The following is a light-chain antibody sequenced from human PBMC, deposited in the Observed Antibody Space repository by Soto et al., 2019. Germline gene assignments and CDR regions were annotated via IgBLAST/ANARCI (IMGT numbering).Light chain of an antibody. V-gene: IGKV1-39*01. CDR1: QSISSH. CDR3: QQSYSNSIT. CDR2: DAS. Sequence: DIQMTQSPSSLSASIGDRITITCRASQSISSHLYWFQQKPGQAPKLLIYDASSLQSGVPSRFSGSGSGTDFTLTISSLQPEDFATYYCQQSYSNSITFGQGTRLEIK. J-gene: IGKJ5*01.